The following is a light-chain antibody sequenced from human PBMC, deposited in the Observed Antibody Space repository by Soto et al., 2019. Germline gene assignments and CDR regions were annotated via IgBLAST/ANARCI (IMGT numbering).Light chain of an antibody. CDR3: SSYTSSSTLVV. Sequence: QSALTQPASVSGSPGQSITISCTGTSSDVGGYNYVSWYQQHPGKAPKLMIYDVIDRPSGVSNRFSGSKSGNTASLTISGLQAEDDADYYCSSYTSSSTLVVFGGGTQLTVL. V-gene: IGLV2-14*01. CDR1: SSDVGGYNY. CDR2: DVI. J-gene: IGLJ2*01.